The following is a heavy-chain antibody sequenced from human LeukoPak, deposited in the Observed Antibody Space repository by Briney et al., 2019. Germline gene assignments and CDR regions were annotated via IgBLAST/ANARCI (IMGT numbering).Heavy chain of an antibody. Sequence: PGGALRLSCAASGFTFSNYWMSWVGRAPGKGLEGVANIDQDGSEKYYVDSGKGRFTISRDIANNSLYLQMNSLRAEDTAVYYCARVAAAGFDYWGQGTLVTVSS. CDR2: IDQDGSEK. J-gene: IGHJ4*02. CDR3: ARVAAAGFDY. V-gene: IGHV3-7*01. CDR1: GFTFSNYW. D-gene: IGHD6-25*01.